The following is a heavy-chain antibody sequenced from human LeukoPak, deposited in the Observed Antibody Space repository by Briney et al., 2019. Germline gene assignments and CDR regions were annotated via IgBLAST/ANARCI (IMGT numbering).Heavy chain of an antibody. J-gene: IGHJ4*02. CDR1: GGSISGYY. CDR2: IFYSGST. D-gene: IGHD6-19*01. Sequence: PSETPSLTCSVSGGSISGYYWSWIRQSPGKGFEWIAYIFYSGSTNYNPSLKSRVTISVDTPKNQFSLKLSSVTAADTAVYYCAAHGAVAGTVDYWGQGTLVTVSS. CDR3: AAHGAVAGTVDY. V-gene: IGHV4-59*12.